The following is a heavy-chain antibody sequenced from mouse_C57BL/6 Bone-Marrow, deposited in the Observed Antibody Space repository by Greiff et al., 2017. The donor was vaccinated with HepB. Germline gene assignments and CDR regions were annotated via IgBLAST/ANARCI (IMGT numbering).Heavy chain of an antibody. D-gene: IGHD1-1*01. CDR2: INHNYGTT. Sequence: EDQLQQPGPELVKPGASVKITCKASGYSSTDYNMNWGKQSNGKSLEWIGVINHNYGTTSYNQKFKSKATLTVDQSSSTAYMQLNSLTSEDSAVYYCARRDYGSSPAMDYWGQGTSVTVSS. J-gene: IGHJ4*01. V-gene: IGHV1-39*01. CDR1: GYSSTDYN. CDR3: ARRDYGSSPAMDY.